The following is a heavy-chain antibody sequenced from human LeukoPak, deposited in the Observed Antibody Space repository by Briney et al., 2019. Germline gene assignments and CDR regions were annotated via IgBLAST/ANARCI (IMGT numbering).Heavy chain of an antibody. CDR3: AKGEYSSGWSSLDY. D-gene: IGHD6-19*01. CDR1: GFTFSNAW. Sequence: GGPLRLSCAASGFTFSNAWMSWVRQAPGKGLEWVGRIKSKTDGGTTDYAAPVKGRCTISRDDSKNTLYLQMNSLRAEDTAVYYCAKGEYSSGWSSLDYWGQGTLVTVSS. V-gene: IGHV3-15*01. CDR2: IKSKTDGGTT. J-gene: IGHJ4*02.